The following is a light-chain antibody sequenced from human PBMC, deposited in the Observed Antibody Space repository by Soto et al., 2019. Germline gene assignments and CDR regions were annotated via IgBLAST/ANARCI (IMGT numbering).Light chain of an antibody. CDR3: QQSYSVLGT. Sequence: DIPMTQSPSSLSASVGDRVTITCRASQTINMYLNWYQQKPGKAPKLLIFATSSLQSGVPSRFSGSGSGTDFTLTITSLQPEDFATYYCQQSYSVLGTFGQGTQVEI. J-gene: IGKJ1*01. V-gene: IGKV1-39*01. CDR1: QTINMY. CDR2: ATS.